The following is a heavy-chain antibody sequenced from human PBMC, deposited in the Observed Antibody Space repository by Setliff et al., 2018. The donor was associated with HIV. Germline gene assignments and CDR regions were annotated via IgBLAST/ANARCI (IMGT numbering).Heavy chain of an antibody. CDR3: AREKVGQQLVIDAFDI. Sequence: ASVKVSCKTSGYTFTAYYIHWVRQAPGQGLEWMGWINSNNGGTKYAQNFQGRVTMTRDTSITTAYMELSSLISEDTAVYYCAREKVGQQLVIDAFDIWGQGTMVTVS. V-gene: IGHV1-2*02. J-gene: IGHJ3*02. CDR1: GYTFTAYY. D-gene: IGHD6-13*01. CDR2: INSNNGGT.